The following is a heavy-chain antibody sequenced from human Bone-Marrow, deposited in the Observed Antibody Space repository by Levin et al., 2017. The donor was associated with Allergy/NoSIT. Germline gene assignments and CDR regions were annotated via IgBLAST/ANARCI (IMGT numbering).Heavy chain of an antibody. Sequence: PGGSLRLSCAASGFTFSSYWMNWVRQAPGKGLEWVANIKQDGSEKYYVDSVKGRFTISRDNAKNSLYLQMNSLRAEDTAVYYCARSNPTVTETPKFDYWGQGTLVTVSS. D-gene: IGHD4-17*01. V-gene: IGHV3-7*01. CDR1: GFTFSSYW. CDR3: ARSNPTVTETPKFDY. J-gene: IGHJ4*02. CDR2: IKQDGSEK.